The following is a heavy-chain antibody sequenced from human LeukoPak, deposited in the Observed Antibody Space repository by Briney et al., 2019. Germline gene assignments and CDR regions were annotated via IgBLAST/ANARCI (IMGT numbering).Heavy chain of an antibody. CDR2: INPSGGST. CDR3: ARAGDNYDFWSGYYLIY. CDR1: GYTFTSYY. Sequence: ASVKDSCKASGYTFTSYYMHWVRQTPGQGLEWMGIINPSGGSTSYAQKFQGRVTMTRDTSTSTVYMELSSLRSEDTAVYYCARAGDNYDFWSGYYLIYWGQGTLVTVSS. J-gene: IGHJ4*02. D-gene: IGHD3-3*01. V-gene: IGHV1-46*01.